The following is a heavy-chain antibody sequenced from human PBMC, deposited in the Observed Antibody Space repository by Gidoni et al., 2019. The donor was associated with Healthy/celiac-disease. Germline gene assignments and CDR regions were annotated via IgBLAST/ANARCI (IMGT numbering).Heavy chain of an antibody. D-gene: IGHD3-3*01. V-gene: IGHV4-34*01. J-gene: IGHJ4*02. CDR3: ARRLSGYYSPFDY. CDR1: GWSFSGSY. Sequence: QVQLQQWGAGLLKPSETLSLTCAVYGWSFSGSYWSWIRQPPGKGLEWIGEINHSGSTNYNPSLKSRVTISVDTSKNQFSLKLSSVTAADTAVYYCARRLSGYYSPFDYWGQGTLVTVSS. CDR2: INHSGST.